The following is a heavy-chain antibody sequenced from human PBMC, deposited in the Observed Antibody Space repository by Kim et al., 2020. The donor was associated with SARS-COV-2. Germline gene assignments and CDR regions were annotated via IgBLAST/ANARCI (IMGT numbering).Heavy chain of an antibody. Sequence: RYSPSFQGQVSISADKSINTAYLHWNSLKASDTAMYYCARRGGSLKFFDYWGQGTLVTVSS. V-gene: IGHV5-51*01. D-gene: IGHD1-26*01. CDR3: ARRGGSLKFFDY. J-gene: IGHJ4*02.